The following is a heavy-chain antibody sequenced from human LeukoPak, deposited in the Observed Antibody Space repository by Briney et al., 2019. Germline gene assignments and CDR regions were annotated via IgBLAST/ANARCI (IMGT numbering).Heavy chain of an antibody. V-gene: IGHV3-7*01. CDR3: ARDTLGDY. CDR2: IKQDGSEK. CDR1: GFTFSTHW. D-gene: IGHD3-16*01. J-gene: IGHJ4*02. Sequence: PGGSLRLSCAASGFTFSTHWMIWLRQAPGKGLEWVANIKQDGSEKYYVDSVKGRFIISRDNAKNSLFLQMSSLRAEDTAVYYCARDTLGDYWGQGTLVTVSS.